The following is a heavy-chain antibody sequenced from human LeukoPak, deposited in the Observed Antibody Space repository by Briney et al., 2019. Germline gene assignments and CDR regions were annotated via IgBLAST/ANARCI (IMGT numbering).Heavy chain of an antibody. CDR2: IRSKAYGGTT. CDR1: GFTFGDYA. D-gene: IGHD2-2*01. V-gene: IGHV3-49*04. Sequence: GGSLRLSCTASGFTFGDYAMSWVRQAPGKGLEWVGFIRSKAYGGTTEYAASVKGRFTISRDDSKSIAYLQMTSLKTEDTGVYYCTRVGGCSSTSCLDYYYYYYMDVWGKGTTVTVSS. CDR3: TRVGGCSSTSCLDYYYYYYMDV. J-gene: IGHJ6*03.